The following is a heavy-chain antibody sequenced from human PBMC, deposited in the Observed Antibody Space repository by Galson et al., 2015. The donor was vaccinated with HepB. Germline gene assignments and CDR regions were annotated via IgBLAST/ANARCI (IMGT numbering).Heavy chain of an antibody. CDR3: ARDEVAAPPRGYDY. CDR1: GFTFSSYS. D-gene: IGHD6-6*01. V-gene: IGHV3-21*01. J-gene: IGHJ4*02. Sequence: SLRLSCAASGFTFSSYSMNWVRQAPGKGLEWVSSISSSSSYIYYADSVKGRFTISRDNAKNSLYLQMNSLRAEDTAVYYCARDEVAAPPRGYDYWGQGTLVTVSS. CDR2: ISSSSSYI.